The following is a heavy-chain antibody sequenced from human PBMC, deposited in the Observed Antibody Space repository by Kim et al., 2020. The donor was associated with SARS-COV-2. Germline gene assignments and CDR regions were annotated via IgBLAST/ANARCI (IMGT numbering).Heavy chain of an antibody. V-gene: IGHV4-39*01. J-gene: IGHJ5*02. Sequence: SETLSLTCTVSGGSIISTSYYRGWIRQPPGEKMEWIGSMYYTGSTYYNPSLKSRVALSVDTSRNQFSLKLTSASAADTAVYYCARSWVGELFPCCFYPWG. CDR3: ARSWVGELFPCCFYP. D-gene: IGHD3-10*01. CDR1: GGSIISTSYY. CDR2: MYYTGST.